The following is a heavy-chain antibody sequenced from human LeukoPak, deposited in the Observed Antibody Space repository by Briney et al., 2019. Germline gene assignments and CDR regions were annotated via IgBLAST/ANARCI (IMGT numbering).Heavy chain of an antibody. V-gene: IGHV4-59*01. Sequence: SETLSLTCTVSGGSISSYYWSWTRQPPGKGLEWIGYIYYSGGTNYNPSLKSRVTISVDTSKNQFSLKLSSVTAADTAVYYCARGGYSGYDLSNDFDYWGQGTLVTVSS. CDR1: GGSISSYY. J-gene: IGHJ4*02. CDR2: IYYSGGT. CDR3: ARGGYSGYDLSNDFDY. D-gene: IGHD5-12*01.